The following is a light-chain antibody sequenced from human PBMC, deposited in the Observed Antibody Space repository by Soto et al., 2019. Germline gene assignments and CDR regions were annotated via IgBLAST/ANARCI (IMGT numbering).Light chain of an antibody. Sequence: ETVITQSPVTLSVSPGDTATLSCRASQRVSSHLAWYQQKTGQAPRLLIYAASTRATGIPVRFSGSGSETEFTLTIRSLQSEDLALYYCNQRQSWTRTVGQGTKGDIK. CDR3: NQRQSWTRT. V-gene: IGKV3-15*01. J-gene: IGKJ1*01. CDR1: QRVSSH. CDR2: AAS.